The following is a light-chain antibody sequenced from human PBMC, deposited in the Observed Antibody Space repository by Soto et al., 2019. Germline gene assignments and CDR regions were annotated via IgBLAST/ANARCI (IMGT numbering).Light chain of an antibody. CDR1: SSNIGNNY. J-gene: IGLJ3*02. V-gene: IGLV1-51*01. CDR3: GTLDSSLSAGRSV. Sequence: QSVLTQPPSVSAAPGQRVTISCSGSSSNIGNNYVSWYQQFPGTAPRLLIYDNNKRPSGIPDRFSGSKSDTSATLGITGLQTGDEADYYCGTLDSSLSAGRSVFGGGTKLTVL. CDR2: DNN.